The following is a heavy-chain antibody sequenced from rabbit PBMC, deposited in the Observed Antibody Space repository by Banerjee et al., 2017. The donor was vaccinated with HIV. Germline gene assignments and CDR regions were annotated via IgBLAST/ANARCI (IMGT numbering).Heavy chain of an antibody. J-gene: IGHJ4*01. Sequence: QEQLEESGGDLVKPGASLTLTCTASGFSFSSSYWICWVRQAPGKGLEWIACISTGSSGSTYYASWAKGRFTISKTSSTTVTLQMTSLTAADTATYFCARDPYALSGDISYFDLWGPGTLVTVS. V-gene: IGHV1S45*01. D-gene: IGHD1-1*01. CDR2: ISTGSSGST. CDR3: ARDPYALSGDISYFDL. CDR1: GFSFSSSYW.